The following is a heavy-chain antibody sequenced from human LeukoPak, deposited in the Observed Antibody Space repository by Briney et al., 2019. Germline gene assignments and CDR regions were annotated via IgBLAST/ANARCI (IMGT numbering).Heavy chain of an antibody. CDR2: IIPIFGTA. J-gene: IGHJ3*02. CDR3: ARKSRPYLRYNWNYGDAFDI. CDR1: GGTFSSYA. D-gene: IGHD1-7*01. Sequence: GASVKVSCKASGGTFSSYAISWVRQAPGQGPEWMGGIIPIFGTANYAQKFQGRVTITTDESTSTAYMELSSLRSEDTAVYYCARKSRPYLRYNWNYGDAFDIWGQGTMVTVSS. V-gene: IGHV1-69*05.